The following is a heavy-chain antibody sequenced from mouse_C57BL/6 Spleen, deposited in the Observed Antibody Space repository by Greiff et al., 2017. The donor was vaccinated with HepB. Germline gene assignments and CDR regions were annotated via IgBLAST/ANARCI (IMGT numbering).Heavy chain of an antibody. J-gene: IGHJ1*03. Sequence: VQLQQSGPELVKPGASVKISCKASGYSFTSYYIHWVKQRPGQGLEWIGWIYPGSGNTKYNEKFKGKATLTADTSSSTAYMQLSSLTSEDSAVYYCANYYGSCHWYFDVWGTGTTVTVSS. D-gene: IGHD1-1*01. CDR2: IYPGSGNT. CDR1: GYSFTSYY. CDR3: ANYYGSCHWYFDV. V-gene: IGHV1-66*01.